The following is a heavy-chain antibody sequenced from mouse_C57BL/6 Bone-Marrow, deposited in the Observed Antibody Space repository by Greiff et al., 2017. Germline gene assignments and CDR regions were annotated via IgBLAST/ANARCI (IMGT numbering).Heavy chain of an antibody. Sequence: EVKLQESGGDLVKPGGSLKLSCAASGFTFSSYGMSWVRQTPDKRLEWVATISSGGSYTYYPDSVKGRFTISRDNAKNTLYLQMSSLKSEDTAMYYCARRDGRLLSEGWFAYWGQGTLVTVSA. V-gene: IGHV5-6*02. CDR3: ARRDGRLLSEGWFAY. CDR2: ISSGGSYT. CDR1: GFTFSSYG. D-gene: IGHD2-1*01. J-gene: IGHJ3*01.